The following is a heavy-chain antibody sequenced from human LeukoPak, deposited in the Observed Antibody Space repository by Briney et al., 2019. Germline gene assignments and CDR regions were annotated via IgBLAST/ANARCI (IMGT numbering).Heavy chain of an antibody. CDR3: ARETRWFGESYFDS. Sequence: GGSLRLSCAASGFTFSSNEMHWVRQAPGKGLEWVTLISNDGGNKYYAESVKGRFTISRDNSKNTLYLQMNSLRVEDTAVYYCARETRWFGESYFDSWGQGTLVTVSS. J-gene: IGHJ4*02. V-gene: IGHV3-30-3*01. CDR2: ISNDGGNK. D-gene: IGHD3-10*01. CDR1: GFTFSSNE.